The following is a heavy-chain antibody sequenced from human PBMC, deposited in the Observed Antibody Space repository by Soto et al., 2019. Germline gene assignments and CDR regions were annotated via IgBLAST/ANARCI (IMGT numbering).Heavy chain of an antibody. Sequence: QVQLVESGGGVVQPGRSLRLSCAASGFTFSSYAMHWVRQAPGKGLEWVAVISYDGSNKYYADSVKGRFTISRDNSKNTLDLQLNSLRAEETAVYYCARDKGDLRFLEWSYYFDYWGQGTLVTVSS. CDR3: ARDKGDLRFLEWSYYFDY. CDR1: GFTFSSYA. J-gene: IGHJ4*02. V-gene: IGHV3-30-3*01. CDR2: ISYDGSNK. D-gene: IGHD3-3*01.